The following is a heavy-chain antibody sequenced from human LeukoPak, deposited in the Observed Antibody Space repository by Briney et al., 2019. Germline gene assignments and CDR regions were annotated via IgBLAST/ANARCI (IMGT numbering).Heavy chain of an antibody. D-gene: IGHD2-2*03. CDR2: ITNNGGTT. CDR3: ARVDDFTYDY. J-gene: IGHJ4*02. CDR1: GLTFASYA. Sequence: PGGSLRLSCAASGLTFASYAMHWARQAPGKGLEYVSAITNNGGTTLYANSVKGRFTISRDNSKNTLFLQMGSLRHEDMAVYYCARVDDFTYDYWGQGTLVTVSS. V-gene: IGHV3-64*01.